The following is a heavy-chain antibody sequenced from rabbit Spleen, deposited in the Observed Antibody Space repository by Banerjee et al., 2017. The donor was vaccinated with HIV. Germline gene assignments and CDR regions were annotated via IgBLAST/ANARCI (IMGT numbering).Heavy chain of an antibody. V-gene: IGHV1S45*01. J-gene: IGHJ6*01. Sequence: QEQLVEYGGDLVQPEGSLTLTCKASGFSFSNKAVMCWVRQAPGKGLEWIACINAVTGKAVYASWAKGRFNFSKTSSTTVTLQMTSLTAADTATHFCARDSGSSFSSYGMDLWGQGTLVTVS. CDR1: GFSFSNKAV. CDR2: INAVTGKA. D-gene: IGHD8-1*01. CDR3: ARDSGSSFSSYGMDL.